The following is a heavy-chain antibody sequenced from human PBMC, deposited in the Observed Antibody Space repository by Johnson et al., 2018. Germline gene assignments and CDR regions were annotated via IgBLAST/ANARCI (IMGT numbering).Heavy chain of an antibody. CDR1: GFSFSSFW. V-gene: IGHV3-7*03. D-gene: IGHD3-22*01. J-gene: IGHJ6*03. CDR3: AKDLNYYDTDQDYSYMDV. Sequence: VQLVQSGGGLVRPGGSLRLSCAASGFSFSSFWMTWVRQAPGKGLEWVADINQDGSKKRYLGSVKGRLTVSRDNAKNSLFLQMNSLRAEDAAVYYCAKDLNYYDTDQDYSYMDVWGKGTTVTVSS. CDR2: INQDGSKK.